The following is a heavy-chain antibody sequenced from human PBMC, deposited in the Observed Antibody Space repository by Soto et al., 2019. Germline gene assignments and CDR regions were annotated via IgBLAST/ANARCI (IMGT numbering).Heavy chain of an antibody. Sequence: GESLKISCKGSGYSFTSYWIGWVRQMPGKGLEWMGINYPGDSDTRYSPSFQGQVTISADKSISTAYLQWSSLKASDTAMYYCAISGYCSGGSCYVGHYYYYYGMDVWGQGTTVTVSS. J-gene: IGHJ6*02. CDR1: GYSFTSYW. CDR2: NYPGDSDT. V-gene: IGHV5-51*01. D-gene: IGHD2-15*01. CDR3: AISGYCSGGSCYVGHYYYYYGMDV.